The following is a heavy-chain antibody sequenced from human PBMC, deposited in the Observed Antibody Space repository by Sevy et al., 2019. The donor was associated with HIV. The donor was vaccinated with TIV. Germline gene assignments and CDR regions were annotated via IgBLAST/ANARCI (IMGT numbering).Heavy chain of an antibody. V-gene: IGHV3-21*01. CDR1: GFTFSSYR. CDR3: ARAVLEISTWRSDY. CDR2: ISSTSAYI. Sequence: PGGSLRLSCAASGFTFSSYRMTWVRQAPGKGLEWVSCISSTSAYINYADSVKGRFTISRDNAKNLLYLQMDSLRAEDTTVYYCARAVLEISTWRSDYWGQGTLVTVSS. D-gene: IGHD1-1*01. J-gene: IGHJ4*02.